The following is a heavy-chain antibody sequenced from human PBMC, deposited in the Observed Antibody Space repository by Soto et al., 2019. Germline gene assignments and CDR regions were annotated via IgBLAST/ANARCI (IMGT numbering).Heavy chain of an antibody. CDR2: INHSGST. D-gene: IGHD3-9*01. Sequence: SETLSLTCAVYGGSFSGYYWSWIRQPPGKGLEWIGEINHSGSTNYNPSLKSRVTISVDTSKNQFSLKLSSVTAADTAVYYCARNNDLRENYDILTGSQEGDYYYYGMDVWGQGTTVTVSS. J-gene: IGHJ6*02. V-gene: IGHV4-34*01. CDR1: GGSFSGYY. CDR3: ARNNDLRENYDILTGSQEGDYYYYGMDV.